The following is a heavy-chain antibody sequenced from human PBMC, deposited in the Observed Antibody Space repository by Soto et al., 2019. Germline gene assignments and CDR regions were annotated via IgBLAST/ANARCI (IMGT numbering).Heavy chain of an antibody. J-gene: IGHJ3*02. Sequence: QVQLVESGGGVVQPGRSLRLSCVASGFTFSTYGIYWVRQAPAKGLEWVALVWHDGSKQYYADSAKGRFIISRDNSKNTVYLQMNSLRAEDMAVYYCARTDWNYGTGVFDIWGQGTMVTVSS. D-gene: IGHD1-7*01. V-gene: IGHV3-33*01. CDR3: ARTDWNYGTGVFDI. CDR2: VWHDGSKQ. CDR1: GFTFSTYG.